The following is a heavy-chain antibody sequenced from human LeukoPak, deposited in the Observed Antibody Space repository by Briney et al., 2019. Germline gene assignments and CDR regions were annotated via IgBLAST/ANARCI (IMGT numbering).Heavy chain of an antibody. CDR1: GFTFSSYW. Sequence: QPGGSLRLSCAASGFTFSSYWMSWVRQAPGKGLEWVANIKQDGSEKYYVDSVKGRFTISRDNAKNSLYLQMNSLRAEDTAVYYCARRLRAYDFWSADPGGFDYWGQGTLVTVSS. CDR2: IKQDGSEK. J-gene: IGHJ4*02. D-gene: IGHD3-3*01. CDR3: ARRLRAYDFWSADPGGFDY. V-gene: IGHV3-7*01.